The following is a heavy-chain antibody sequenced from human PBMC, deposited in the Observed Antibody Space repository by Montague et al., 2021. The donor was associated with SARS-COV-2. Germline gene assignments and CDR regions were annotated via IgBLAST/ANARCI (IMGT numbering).Heavy chain of an antibody. CDR2: ITDGGNT. D-gene: IGHD2-15*01. J-gene: IGHJ3*02. Sequence: SKTLSLTCAVYGGSFSGYYWSWIRQPPGMGLEWIGGITDGGNTDYNPSLKSRVTLSVDTSKRHFSLTLTSLTAVDTSVYYCARRQLGYCDGVGCPLDAFDIWGQGTTVTVSS. V-gene: IGHV4-34*01. CDR3: ARRQLGYCDGVGCPLDAFDI. CDR1: GGSFSGYY.